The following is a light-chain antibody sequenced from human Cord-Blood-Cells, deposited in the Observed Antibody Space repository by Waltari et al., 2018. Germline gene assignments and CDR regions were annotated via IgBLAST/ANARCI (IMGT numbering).Light chain of an antibody. V-gene: IGLV1-44*01. J-gene: IGLJ2*01. CDR1: TPNSGRNT. CDR2: SNN. Sequence: QSVLTPPPSASGTPGQRVTISCSGSTPNSGRNTVNWYQQLPGSAHKLLIYSNNQRPAGVPDRVSGAKSGTSAALAISGLQSEYETDYNRAAWADSLNGVVVGGGTKLTVL. CDR3: AAWADSLNGVV.